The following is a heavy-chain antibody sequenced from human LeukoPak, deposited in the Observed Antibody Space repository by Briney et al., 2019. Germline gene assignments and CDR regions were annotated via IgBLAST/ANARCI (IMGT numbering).Heavy chain of an antibody. V-gene: IGHV4-34*01. Sequence: SETLSLTCAVHGGSFSGFYWTWMRQPPGKGPEWIGEVNHSRGTNYNPSLKSRVTISEDTSKNQFSLNLSSVTAADTAVYYCARGLGEGYPDSWGQGTLVTVSS. CDR1: GGSFSGFY. J-gene: IGHJ4*02. CDR2: VNHSRGT. D-gene: IGHD5-24*01. CDR3: ARGLGEGYPDS.